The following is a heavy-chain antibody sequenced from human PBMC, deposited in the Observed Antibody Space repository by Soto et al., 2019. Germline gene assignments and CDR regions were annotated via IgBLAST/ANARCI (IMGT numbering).Heavy chain of an antibody. D-gene: IGHD3-22*01. J-gene: IGHJ6*02. CDR1: GGTFSSYA. CDR2: IIPIFGTA. Sequence: SVKVSCKASGGTFSSYAISWVRQAPGQGXEWMGEIIPIFGTANYAQKFQGRVTITADKSTSTAYMELSSLRSEDTAVYYCARGRYYDSSGYYSLRYYHRMSVWVQGT. V-gene: IGHV1-69*06. CDR3: ARGRYYDSSGYYSLRYYHRMSV.